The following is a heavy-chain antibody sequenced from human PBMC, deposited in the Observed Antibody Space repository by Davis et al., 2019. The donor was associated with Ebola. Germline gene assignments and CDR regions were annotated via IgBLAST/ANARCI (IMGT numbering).Heavy chain of an antibody. V-gene: IGHV5-51*01. Sequence: GESLNTSCKASGYSFTNYWTGCVRQMPGKGLDWMGIIYAGDSDTRYSPSFQVQVTIAADKSINTAYLQWSSLKASDTAVYYCGRCRSLGSYYYMDVWGNGTSVTVSS. D-gene: IGHD3-10*01. CDR1: GYSFTNYW. CDR2: IYAGDSDT. J-gene: IGHJ6*03. CDR3: GRCRSLGSYYYMDV.